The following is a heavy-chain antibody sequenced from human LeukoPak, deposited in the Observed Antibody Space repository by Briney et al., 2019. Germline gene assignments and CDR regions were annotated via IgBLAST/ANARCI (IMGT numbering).Heavy chain of an antibody. J-gene: IGHJ4*02. D-gene: IGHD2-2*02. V-gene: IGHV3-43D*04. CDR1: GFTFDDYA. Sequence: GGSLRLSCAASGFTFDDYAMHWVRQSPGKALEWVSLISWDGGSTYYADSVKARFTISRDNSKNSLYLQMNSLRAEDTALYYCAKDMRPAAIFYFDYWGQGTLVTVSS. CDR2: ISWDGGST. CDR3: AKDMRPAAIFYFDY.